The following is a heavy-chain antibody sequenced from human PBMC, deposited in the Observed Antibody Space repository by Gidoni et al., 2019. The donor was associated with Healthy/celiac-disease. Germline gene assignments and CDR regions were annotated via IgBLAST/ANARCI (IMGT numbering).Heavy chain of an antibody. D-gene: IGHD3-22*01. CDR3: ARDTTYYYDSSGYSPRDY. J-gene: IGHJ4*02. Sequence: EVQLVESGGGLVHPGGSLRLSCAASGFTVSHNYMSWVRQAPGKGLEWVSVIYSGGSTYYADSVKGRFTISRDNSKNTLYLQMNSLRAEDTAVYYCARDTTYYYDSSGYSPRDYWGQGTLVTVSS. CDR2: IYSGGST. V-gene: IGHV3-66*01. CDR1: GFTVSHNY.